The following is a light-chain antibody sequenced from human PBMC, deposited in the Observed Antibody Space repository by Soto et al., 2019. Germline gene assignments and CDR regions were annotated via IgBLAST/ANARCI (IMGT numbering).Light chain of an antibody. Sequence: EIVLTQSPGTLSLSPGERATLSCRASQSVSSSYLAWYQQKPGQAHRLLIYGASTRPTGIPARLSGSGSGTESTLTIISLQSEDSAVYYCQQYNDWPLTFGGGTKVDIK. CDR1: QSVSSSY. V-gene: IGKV3-20*01. CDR3: QQYNDWPLT. CDR2: GAS. J-gene: IGKJ4*01.